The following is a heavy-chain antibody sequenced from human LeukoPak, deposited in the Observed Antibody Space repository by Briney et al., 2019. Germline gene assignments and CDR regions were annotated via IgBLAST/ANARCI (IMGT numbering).Heavy chain of an antibody. CDR1: GGSISSYY. D-gene: IGHD2-2*01. Sequence: SETLSLTCTVSGGSISSYYWSWXXQPPGXXLEWXGYIYDSGSTNYNPSLKSRVTISVDTSKKEFSLKLSSVTAADTAVYYCARQGCSSTSCYRRLLFDYWGRGTLVTVSS. J-gene: IGHJ4*02. CDR3: ARQGCSSTSCYRRLLFDY. CDR2: IYDSGST. V-gene: IGHV4-59*08.